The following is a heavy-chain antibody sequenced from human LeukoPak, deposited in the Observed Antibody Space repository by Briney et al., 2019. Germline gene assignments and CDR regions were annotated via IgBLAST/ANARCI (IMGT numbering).Heavy chain of an antibody. CDR1: GGSISSGGYS. Sequence: SSQTLSLTCAVSGGSISSGGYSWSWIRQPPGKGLEWIGYIYHSGSTYYNPSLKSRVTISVDRSKNQFSLKLSSVTAADTAVYYCARLDHCGGDCYLLDYWGQGTLVTVSS. V-gene: IGHV4-30-2*01. CDR3: ARLDHCGGDCYLLDY. J-gene: IGHJ4*02. D-gene: IGHD2-21*02. CDR2: IYHSGST.